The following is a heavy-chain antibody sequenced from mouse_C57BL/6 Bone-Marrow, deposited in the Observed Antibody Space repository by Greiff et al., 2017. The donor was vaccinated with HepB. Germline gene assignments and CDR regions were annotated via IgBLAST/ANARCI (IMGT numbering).Heavy chain of an antibody. V-gene: IGHV5-6*01. CDR1: GFTFSSYG. D-gene: IGHD1-1*01. Sequence: EVKLMESGGDLVKPGGSMKLSCAASGFTFSSYGMSWVRQTPDKRLEWVATISSGGSYTYYPDSVKGRFTISRDNAKNTLYLQMSSLKSEDTAMYYCASQRDYYGSSLYWYFDVWGTGTTVTVSS. J-gene: IGHJ1*03. CDR2: ISSGGSYT. CDR3: ASQRDYYGSSLYWYFDV.